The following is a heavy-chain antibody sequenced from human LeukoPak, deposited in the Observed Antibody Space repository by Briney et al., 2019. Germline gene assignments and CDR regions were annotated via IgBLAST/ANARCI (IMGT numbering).Heavy chain of an antibody. V-gene: IGHV4-59*01. CDR3: ARGGGWGNWNDAVDY. CDR2: IHNSGST. CDR1: GGSISNYY. D-gene: IGHD1-1*01. Sequence: SETLSLTCTVSGGSISNYYWSWIRQTPGKGLEWIGYIHNSGSTKYNPSLKSPVSISVDTSKNQFSLKVNSVTAADTAVYYCARGGGWGNWNDAVDYWGQGTLVTVS. J-gene: IGHJ4*02.